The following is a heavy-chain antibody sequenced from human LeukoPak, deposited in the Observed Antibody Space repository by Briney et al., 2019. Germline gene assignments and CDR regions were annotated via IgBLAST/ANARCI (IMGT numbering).Heavy chain of an antibody. CDR2: INPDNGDT. CDR3: ARGPSGWYFDL. Sequence: ASVKVSCKASGYTFIYHYIHRVRQAPGQGLEWMGWINPDNGDTNYAQKFQGRVTMTRDTFISTAYMELSRLRSDDTAVFYCARGPSGWYFDLWGRGTLVTVSS. D-gene: IGHD1-26*01. V-gene: IGHV1-2*02. J-gene: IGHJ2*01. CDR1: GYTFIYHY.